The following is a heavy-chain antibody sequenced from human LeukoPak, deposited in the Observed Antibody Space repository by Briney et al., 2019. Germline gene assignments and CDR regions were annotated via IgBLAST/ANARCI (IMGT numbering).Heavy chain of an antibody. CDR2: IGASGEST. V-gene: IGHV3-23*01. CDR1: GFTFTVAA. J-gene: IGHJ3*01. Sequence: GGSLRLSCAASGFTFTVAAMTWVRQAPGKGLEWVSLIGASGESTYYADSVKGRFTISRDNSKNTLSLQMNSLRVEDTAMYFCAKDIQLSTWGLGTMVTVSS. CDR3: AKDIQLST. D-gene: IGHD5-24*01.